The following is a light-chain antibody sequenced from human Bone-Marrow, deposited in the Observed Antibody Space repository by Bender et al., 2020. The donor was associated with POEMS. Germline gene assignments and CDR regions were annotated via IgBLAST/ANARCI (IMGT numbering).Light chain of an antibody. V-gene: IGLV3-1*01. CDR1: NLGDRH. CDR2: QTF. Sequence: SYDLTQPPSVSVSPGQTARITCSGDNLGDRHVSWYQQKPGQSPVLLVYQTFKQASGIPGRFSGSKSGTSASLAISGLQSDDEAEYYCSAWDDSLNGWVFGGGTKLTVL. CDR3: SAWDDSLNGWV. J-gene: IGLJ3*02.